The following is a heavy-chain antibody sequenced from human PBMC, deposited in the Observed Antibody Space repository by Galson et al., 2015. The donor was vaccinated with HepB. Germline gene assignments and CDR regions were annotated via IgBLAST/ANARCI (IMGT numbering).Heavy chain of an antibody. Sequence: SVKVSCKASGYTFTSYDINWVRQATGQGLEWMGWMNPNSGNTGYAQKFQGRVTMTRNTSISTAYMELSSLRSEDTAVYYCARSIAAPGYYYYYMDVWGKGTTVTVSS. V-gene: IGHV1-8*01. J-gene: IGHJ6*03. CDR3: ARSIAAPGYYYYYMDV. D-gene: IGHD6-13*01. CDR2: MNPNSGNT. CDR1: GYTFTSYD.